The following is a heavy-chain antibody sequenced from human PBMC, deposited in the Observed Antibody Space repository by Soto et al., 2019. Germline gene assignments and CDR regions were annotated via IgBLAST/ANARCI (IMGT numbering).Heavy chain of an antibody. V-gene: IGHV3-7*01. CDR2: IKQDGSEK. CDR3: ARSPRRWERLNAFDI. D-gene: IGHD1-26*01. Sequence: GGSLRLSCAASGFTFSSYWMSWVRQAPGKGLEWVANIKQDGSEKYYVDSVKGRFTISRDNAKNSLYLQMNSLRAEDATVDSCARSPRRWERLNAFDIWGQGTTVTVSS. J-gene: IGHJ3*02. CDR1: GFTFSSYW.